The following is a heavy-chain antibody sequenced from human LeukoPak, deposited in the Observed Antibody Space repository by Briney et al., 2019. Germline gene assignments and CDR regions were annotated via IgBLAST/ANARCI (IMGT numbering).Heavy chain of an antibody. Sequence: GGSLRLSCEASGFTFSHYWMHWVRQAPGKGLLWVSRTNTDGSSTSYVDSVKGRFTISRDNAKNTMYLQMNSLRAEDTAMYYCVPTDSSGLDWGQGTLVTVSS. V-gene: IGHV3-74*01. CDR1: GFTFSHYW. D-gene: IGHD3-22*01. J-gene: IGHJ4*02. CDR3: VPTDSSGLD. CDR2: TNTDGSST.